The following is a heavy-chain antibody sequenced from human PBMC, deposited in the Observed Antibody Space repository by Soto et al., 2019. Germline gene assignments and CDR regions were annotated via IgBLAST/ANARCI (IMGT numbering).Heavy chain of an antibody. D-gene: IGHD7-27*01. V-gene: IGHV4-4*02. J-gene: IGHJ5*02. CDR3: ARDLGWFDP. CDR1: GASISSSSW. CDR2: VYHSGDT. Sequence: QVQLQESGPGLVKPSGTLTVTCTVSGASISSSSWWSWVRQPPGKGLEWIGEVYHSGDTNYNPSLXSRVTLSVDKSKNQLSLNLTSVTAAATAVYYCARDLGWFDPWGQGTLVTVSS.